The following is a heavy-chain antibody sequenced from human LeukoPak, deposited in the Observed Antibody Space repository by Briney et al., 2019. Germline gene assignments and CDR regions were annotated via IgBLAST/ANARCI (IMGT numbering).Heavy chain of an antibody. Sequence: HPGGSLRLSCAASGFTFSSYAMSWVRQAPGKGLEWVSAISGSGGCTYYADSVKGRFTISRDNSKNTLYLQMNSLRAEDTAVYYCAKDSRGPYSSSFDRFDPWGQGTLVTVSS. V-gene: IGHV3-23*01. J-gene: IGHJ5*02. CDR1: GFTFSSYA. CDR2: ISGSGGCT. CDR3: AKDSRGPYSSSFDRFDP. D-gene: IGHD6-13*01.